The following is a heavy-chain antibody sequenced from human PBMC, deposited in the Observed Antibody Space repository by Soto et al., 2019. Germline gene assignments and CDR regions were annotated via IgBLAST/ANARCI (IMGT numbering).Heavy chain of an antibody. CDR3: ASDLYSTGWYDGEMMY. V-gene: IGHV3-33*01. Sequence: QVQLVESGGGVVQPGRSLRLSCAAFGFTFSSYGMHWVRQAPGKGLEWVAVIWYDGSIKYYADSVKGRFTISRDNSKNTLYLQMNSLGAEDTAVYYCASDLYSTGWYDGEMMYWGQGTLVTVSS. CDR2: IWYDGSIK. CDR1: GFTFSSYG. J-gene: IGHJ4*02. D-gene: IGHD6-19*01.